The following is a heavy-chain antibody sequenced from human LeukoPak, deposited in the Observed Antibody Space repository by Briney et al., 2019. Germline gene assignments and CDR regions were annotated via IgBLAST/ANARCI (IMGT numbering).Heavy chain of an antibody. Sequence: PGGSLRLSCTTTGFSFGSHWMSWVRQAPGKGLEWVANTKGDETEQYTLDSVKGRFTISRDYAKSSMSLQMNSLRADDTAVYYCVRDGRSRWDFDYWGQGVLVTVSS. V-gene: IGHV3-7*01. CDR2: TKGDETEQ. J-gene: IGHJ4*02. D-gene: IGHD6-19*01. CDR3: VRDGRSRWDFDY. CDR1: GFSFGSHW.